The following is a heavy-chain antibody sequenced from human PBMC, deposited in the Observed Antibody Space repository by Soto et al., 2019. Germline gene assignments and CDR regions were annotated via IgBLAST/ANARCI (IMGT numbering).Heavy chain of an antibody. CDR2: ISSSSSYI. CDR1: GFTFSSYS. Sequence: GGSLRLSCAASGFTFSSYSMNWVRQAPGKGLEWVSSISSSSSYIYYADSVKGRFTTSRDNAKNSLYLQMNSLRAEDTAVYYCARDPPDTLYYYYGMDVWGQGTTVTVSS. J-gene: IGHJ6*02. V-gene: IGHV3-21*01. CDR3: ARDPPDTLYYYYGMDV.